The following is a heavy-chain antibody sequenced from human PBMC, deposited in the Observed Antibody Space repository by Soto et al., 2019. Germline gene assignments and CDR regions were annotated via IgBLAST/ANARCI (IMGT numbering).Heavy chain of an antibody. CDR2: ISSSSSYI. V-gene: IGHV3-21*01. J-gene: IGHJ3*02. Sequence: GGSLRLSCAASGFTFSSYSMNWVRQAPGKGLEWVSSISSSSSYIYYADSVKGRFTISRDNAKNSLYLQMNSLRAEDTTVYYCARDSPHDAFDIWGQGTMVTVSS. CDR1: GFTFSSYS. CDR3: ARDSPHDAFDI.